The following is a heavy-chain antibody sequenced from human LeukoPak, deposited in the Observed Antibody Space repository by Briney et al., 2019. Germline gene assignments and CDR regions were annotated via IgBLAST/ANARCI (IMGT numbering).Heavy chain of an antibody. J-gene: IGHJ4*02. V-gene: IGHV3-15*01. D-gene: IGHD1-14*01. CDR1: GFTFVNAW. CDR2: IQSRSNGGTP. Sequence: PGGSLRLSCAASGFTFVNAWMSWARQAPGKGLEWVGRIQSRSNGGTPDYATPVKGRFTISRDDSKNTLYLQMNSLKTDDTAVYYCTSGVGTLDFWGQGALVTVSS. CDR3: TSGVGTLDF.